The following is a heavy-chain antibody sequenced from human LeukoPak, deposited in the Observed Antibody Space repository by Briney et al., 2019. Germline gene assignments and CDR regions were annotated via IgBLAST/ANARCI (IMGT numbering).Heavy chain of an antibody. D-gene: IGHD3-22*01. V-gene: IGHV4-31*03. J-gene: IGHJ4*02. CDR1: GASVSSGTYF. Sequence: SETLSLTCTVSGASVSSGTYFWTWIRQHPGKGLEWIGYISYSGSTYYNPSLKSRLTISIDTSKNQVSLNLSSVTAADTAVYYCARDKTPRNSMIVGVLGDYWGQGTLVTVSS. CDR3: ARDKTPRNSMIVGVLGDY. CDR2: ISYSGST.